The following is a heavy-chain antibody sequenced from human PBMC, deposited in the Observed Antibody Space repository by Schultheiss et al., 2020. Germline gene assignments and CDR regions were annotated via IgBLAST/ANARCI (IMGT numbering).Heavy chain of an antibody. Sequence: ASVKVSCKASGYTFTSYYMHWVRQAPGQGLEWMGIINPSGGSTGYAQKFQGRVTMTRDTSTSTVYMELSSLRSEDTAVYYCARMMTTVTTFDYWGQGTLVTVST. CDR1: GYTFTSYY. D-gene: IGHD4-11*01. CDR3: ARMMTTVTTFDY. V-gene: IGHV1-46*03. CDR2: INPSGGST. J-gene: IGHJ4*02.